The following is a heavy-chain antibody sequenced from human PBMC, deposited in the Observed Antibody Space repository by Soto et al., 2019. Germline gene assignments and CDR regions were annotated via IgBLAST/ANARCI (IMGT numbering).Heavy chain of an antibody. CDR3: ARDGVESGYPEYFQH. J-gene: IGHJ1*01. CDR1: GFTVSSNY. D-gene: IGHD3-22*01. V-gene: IGHV3-53*01. CDR2: IYSGGST. Sequence: EVQLVESGGGLIQPGGSLRLSCAASGFTVSSNYMSWVRQAPGKGLEWVSVIYSGGSTYYADSVKGRFTISRDNSKNTLYIQMNSLRAEDTAVYYCARDGVESGYPEYFQHWGQGTLVTVSS.